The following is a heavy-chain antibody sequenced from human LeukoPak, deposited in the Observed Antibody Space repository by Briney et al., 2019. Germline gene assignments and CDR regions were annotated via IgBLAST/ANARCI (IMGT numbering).Heavy chain of an antibody. J-gene: IGHJ4*02. Sequence: PGTSLRLSCAASGFTFNTYAMHWVRQAPGEGLEWLALISYDSTNIRYADSVKGRFTISRDNSKSTLYLQMSSPRTEDTAVYYCARDVPPHDYWGQGTLVTVSS. CDR3: ARDVPPHDY. CDR1: GFTFNTYA. CDR2: ISYDSTNI. V-gene: IGHV3-30-3*01.